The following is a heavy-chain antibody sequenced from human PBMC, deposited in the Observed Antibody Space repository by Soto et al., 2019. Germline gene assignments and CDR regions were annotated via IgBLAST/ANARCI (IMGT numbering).Heavy chain of an antibody. CDR2: IIPIFGTA. D-gene: IGHD6-13*01. J-gene: IGHJ5*02. Sequence: QVQLVQSGAEVKKPGSSVKVSCKASGGTFSSYAISWVRQAPGQGLEWMGGIIPIFGTANYAQKFQGRVTITADKSTSTASMKLGSLQSEETAVYYCARAYSRSWANWFDPWGQGTLVTVSS. V-gene: IGHV1-69*06. CDR1: GGTFSSYA. CDR3: ARAYSRSWANWFDP.